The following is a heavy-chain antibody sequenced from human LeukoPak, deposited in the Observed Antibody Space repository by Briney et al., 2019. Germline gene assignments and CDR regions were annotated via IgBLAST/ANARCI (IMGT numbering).Heavy chain of an antibody. CDR3: ARDSSRHYYYYYMDV. CDR2: IDPSGGST. CDR1: GYTFTSYY. J-gene: IGHJ6*03. V-gene: IGHV1-46*01. D-gene: IGHD6-13*01. Sequence: ASVKVSCKASGYTFTSYYMHWVRQAPGQGLEWMGIIDPSGGSTSYAQKFQGRVTMTRDTSISTAYMELSRLRSDDTAVYYCARDSSRHYYYYYMDVWGKGPTVTVSS.